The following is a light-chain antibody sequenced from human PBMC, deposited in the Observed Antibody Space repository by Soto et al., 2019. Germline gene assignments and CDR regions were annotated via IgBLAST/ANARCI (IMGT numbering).Light chain of an antibody. Sequence: EIVLTQSPATLSLSPGERSTLSCRASQSVHSSLAWYQQTPGQAPRLLISDASSRATDVPDRFSGSGSGTDFTLTISRLEPEDFAVYYCQQYGDSPVTFGQGTTVDIK. V-gene: IGKV3-20*01. CDR1: QSVHSS. J-gene: IGKJ1*01. CDR2: DAS. CDR3: QQYGDSPVT.